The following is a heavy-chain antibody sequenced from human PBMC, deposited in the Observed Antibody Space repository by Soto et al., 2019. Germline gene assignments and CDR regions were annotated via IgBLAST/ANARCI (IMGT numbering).Heavy chain of an antibody. J-gene: IGHJ4*02. D-gene: IGHD3-22*01. CDR2: ISGSGGST. V-gene: IGHV3-23*01. CDR1: GFTFSSYA. CDR3: AKDSFRMGYYASSGYYGFPYYFDY. Sequence: EVQLLESGGGLVQPGGSLRLSCAASGFTFSSYAMSWVRQAPGKGLEWVSAISGSGGSTYYADSVKGRFTISRDNSKNTLYLQMNSLRAEDTAVYYCAKDSFRMGYYASSGYYGFPYYFDYWGQGTLVTVSS.